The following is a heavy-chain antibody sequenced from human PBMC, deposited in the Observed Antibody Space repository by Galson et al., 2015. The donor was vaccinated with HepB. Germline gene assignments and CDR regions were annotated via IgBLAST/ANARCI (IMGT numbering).Heavy chain of an antibody. J-gene: IGHJ4*02. CDR1: GITFSDSY. Sequence: SLRLSCAVSGITFSDSYMSWLRQAPGEGLEWVSYISGSGSHTNYVDSVKGRFAISRDNAKNSLYLQMNILRAEDTAVYYCVKGAPGADSWGQGTLVTVSS. CDR2: ISGSGSHT. D-gene: IGHD1-14*01. CDR3: VKGAPGADS. V-gene: IGHV3-11*03.